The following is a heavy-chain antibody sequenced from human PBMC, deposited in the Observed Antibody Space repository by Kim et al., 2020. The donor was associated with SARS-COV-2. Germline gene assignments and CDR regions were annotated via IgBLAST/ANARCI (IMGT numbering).Heavy chain of an antibody. CDR3: AREPFLVRGPNWFDP. CDR1: GGSFSGYY. D-gene: IGHD3-10*01. CDR2: INHSGST. V-gene: IGHV4-34*01. J-gene: IGHJ5*02. Sequence: SETLSLTCAVYGGSFSGYYWSWIRQPPGKGLEWIGEINHSGSTNYNPSLKSRVTISVDTSKNQFSLKLSSVTAADTAVYYCAREPFLVRGPNWFDPWGQGTLVTVSS.